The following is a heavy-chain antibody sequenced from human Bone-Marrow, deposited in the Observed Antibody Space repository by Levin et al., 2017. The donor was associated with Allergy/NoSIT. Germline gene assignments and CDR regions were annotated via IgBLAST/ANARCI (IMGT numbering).Heavy chain of an antibody. V-gene: IGHV3-74*01. J-gene: IGHJ4*02. CDR1: GFPFSGPW. CDR2: IKSDGSNT. CDR3: AREKWLQGDYFDY. D-gene: IGHD5-24*01. Sequence: LSLTCAASGFPFSGPWMHWVRQVPGKGLVWVSRIKSDGSNTDYADSVKGRFTISRDNAKNKLFLEMNSLSAEDTAVYYCAREKWLQGDYFDYWGQGTPVTVSS.